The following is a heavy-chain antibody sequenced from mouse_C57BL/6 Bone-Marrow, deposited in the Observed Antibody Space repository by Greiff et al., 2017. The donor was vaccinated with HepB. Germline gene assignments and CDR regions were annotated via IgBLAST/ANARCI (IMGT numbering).Heavy chain of an antibody. CDR3: TRAYYYGSSYAMDY. CDR2: IDPETGGT. J-gene: IGHJ4*01. Sequence: QVQLQQSGAELVRPGASVTLSCKASGYTFTDYEMHWVKQTPVHGLEWIGAIDPETGGTAYNQKFKGKAILTADKSSSTAYMELRSLTSEDSAVYYSTRAYYYGSSYAMDYWGQGTSVTVSS. CDR1: GYTFTDYE. D-gene: IGHD1-1*01. V-gene: IGHV1-15*01.